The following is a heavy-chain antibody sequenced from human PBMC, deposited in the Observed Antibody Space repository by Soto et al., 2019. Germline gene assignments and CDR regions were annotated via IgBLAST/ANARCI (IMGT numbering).Heavy chain of an antibody. J-gene: IGHJ6*02. Sequence: GGSLRLSXISSGFTFRTYTMNWVRQAPGKGLEWVSGIRGFSPYAFYAESVRGRFTISRDNAKNSLFLQMDSPRAEDTAVYYCARDRGYDAHDYYYNAMDVWGQGTTVTVSS. CDR2: IRGFSPYA. V-gene: IGHV3-21*01. CDR1: GFTFRTYT. CDR3: ARDRGYDAHDYYYNAMDV. D-gene: IGHD3-10*01.